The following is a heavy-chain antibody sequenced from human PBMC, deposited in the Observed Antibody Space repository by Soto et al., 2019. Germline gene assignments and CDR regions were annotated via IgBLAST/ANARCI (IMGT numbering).Heavy chain of an antibody. V-gene: IGHV4-31*03. CDR1: GGYISSGGYY. Sequence: QVQLQESGPGLVKPSQTLSLTCTVSGGYISSGGYYWSWIRQHPGKGLEWIGYIYYSGSTYYNPSLKSRVTISVDTSKNQFSLKLSSVTAADTAVYYCASAPPADSSGPALDYWGQGTLVTVSS. CDR3: ASAPPADSSGPALDY. D-gene: IGHD3-22*01. CDR2: IYYSGST. J-gene: IGHJ4*02.